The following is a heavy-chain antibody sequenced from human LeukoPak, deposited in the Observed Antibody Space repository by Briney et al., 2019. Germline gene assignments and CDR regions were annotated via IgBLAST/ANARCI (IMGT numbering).Heavy chain of an antibody. D-gene: IGHD1-14*01. Sequence: GGSLRLSCTASGFTFTRYRMNWVRQAPGKGLEWVSSIRSSSEIHYADSVKGRFTISRDNAKKSLYLQMNSLRAEDTAMYYCTRDLDLYNDAFDIWGQGTRVIVSS. CDR2: IRSSSEI. CDR3: TRDLDLYNDAFDI. CDR1: GFTFTRYR. J-gene: IGHJ3*02. V-gene: IGHV3-21*01.